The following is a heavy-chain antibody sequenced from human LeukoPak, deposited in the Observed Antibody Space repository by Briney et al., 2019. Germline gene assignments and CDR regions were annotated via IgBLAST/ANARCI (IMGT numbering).Heavy chain of an antibody. Sequence: PSETLSLTCTVPGGSLSSYYWGWVRQPPGKGLEWVGHINYNGRANYNPSPKSRVTISVDTFKNQCSLKLSSVTAADTAVYYCARDRSLDIVVVPDYYYGMDVWGKGTTVTVSS. V-gene: IGHV4-59*01. J-gene: IGHJ6*04. D-gene: IGHD2-2*03. CDR2: INYNGRA. CDR1: GGSLSSYY. CDR3: ARDRSLDIVVVPDYYYGMDV.